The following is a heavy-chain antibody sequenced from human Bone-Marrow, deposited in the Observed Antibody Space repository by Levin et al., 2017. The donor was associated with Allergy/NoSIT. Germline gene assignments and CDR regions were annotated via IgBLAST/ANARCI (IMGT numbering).Heavy chain of an antibody. Sequence: GESLKISCAASGFTFSSYSMNWVRQAPGKGLEWVSSISSSSNYIYYADLVKGRFTISRDNAKNSLYLQMNSLRAEDTAVYYCARDNWGMGAAIGIVYYDYGMDVWGQGTTVTVSS. J-gene: IGHJ6*02. CDR3: ARDNWGMGAAIGIVYYDYGMDV. D-gene: IGHD3-16*01. CDR1: GFTFSSYS. V-gene: IGHV3-21*01. CDR2: ISSSSNYI.